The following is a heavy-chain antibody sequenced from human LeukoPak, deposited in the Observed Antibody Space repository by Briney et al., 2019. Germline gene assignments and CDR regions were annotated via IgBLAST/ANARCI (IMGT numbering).Heavy chain of an antibody. D-gene: IGHD5-24*01. CDR2: IHPNSGAT. J-gene: IGHJ4*02. CDR3: ARDRYGDGFAHLDY. CDR1: GYTFTDYY. V-gene: IGHV1-2*02. Sequence: GASVKVSCKASGYTFTDYYLHWVRQAPGQGLEWVGWIHPNSGATHYAQKFQGRVAITWDTSITTAYMDLSRLTSDDTAVYYCARDRYGDGFAHLDYWGQGALVTVSS.